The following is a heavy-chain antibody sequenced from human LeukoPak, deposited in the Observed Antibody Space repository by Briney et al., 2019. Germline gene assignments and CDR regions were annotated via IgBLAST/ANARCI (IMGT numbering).Heavy chain of an antibody. D-gene: IGHD4-23*01. CDR2: IYSGGST. Sequence: QAGGSLRLSCAASGFTVSSNYMSWVRQAPGKGLEWVSVIYSGGSTYYADSVKGRFTISRDNAKNSLYLQMNSLRAEDTAVYYCASLSLRWSDYWGQGTLVTVSS. V-gene: IGHV3-66*01. CDR3: ASLSLRWSDY. CDR1: GFTVSSNY. J-gene: IGHJ4*02.